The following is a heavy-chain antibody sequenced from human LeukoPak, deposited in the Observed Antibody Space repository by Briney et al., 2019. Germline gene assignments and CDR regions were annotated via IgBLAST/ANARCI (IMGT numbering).Heavy chain of an antibody. Sequence: GGSLRLSCAASGFTFSSYSMNWVRQAPGKGLEWVSGITASGDRTFYGDSVRGRFTMSRDNSKNTVYLQMNSLRVDDTAVYYCARRDIVVVVSASDYWGQGTLVTVSS. D-gene: IGHD2-15*01. CDR1: GFTFSSYS. J-gene: IGHJ4*02. V-gene: IGHV3-23*01. CDR2: ITASGDRT. CDR3: ARRDIVVVVSASDY.